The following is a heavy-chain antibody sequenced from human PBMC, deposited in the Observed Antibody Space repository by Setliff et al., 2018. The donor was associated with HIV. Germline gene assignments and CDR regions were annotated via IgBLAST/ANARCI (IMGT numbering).Heavy chain of an antibody. CDR1: GGSLSSYY. D-gene: IGHD1-26*01. V-gene: IGHV4-4*09. CDR3: ARASVGATGLYAFDI. J-gene: IGHJ3*02. Sequence: KASETLSLTCSVSGGSLSSYYWSWIRQPAGKGLEWIGHIYTSGSTNYNPSLKIRVTISVDTSKTQFSLRLKSLTATATALYYCARASVGATGLYAFDIWGQGTVVTVSS. CDR2: IYTSGST.